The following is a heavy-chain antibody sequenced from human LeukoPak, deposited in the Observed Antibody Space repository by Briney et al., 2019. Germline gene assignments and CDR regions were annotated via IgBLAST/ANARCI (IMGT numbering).Heavy chain of an antibody. J-gene: IGHJ6*02. CDR3: AKSGMIRGAMDV. Sequence: PSETLSLTCTVSGGSISSYYWSWIRQPPGKGLEWIGYIYYSGSTNYNPSLKSRVTISVDTSKNQFSLKLNSMTAADTAVYYCAKSGMIRGAMDVWGQGTTVTVSS. V-gene: IGHV4-59*01. CDR1: GGSISSYY. D-gene: IGHD3-10*01. CDR2: IYYSGST.